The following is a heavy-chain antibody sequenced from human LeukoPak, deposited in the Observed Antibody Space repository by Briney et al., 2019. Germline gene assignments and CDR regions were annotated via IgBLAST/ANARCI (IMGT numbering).Heavy chain of an antibody. CDR1: GYTFTSYY. CDR2: INPSDGST. V-gene: IGHV1-46*01. Sequence: GASVKVSCKASGYTFTSYYMHWVRQAPGQGLEWMGIINPSDGSTSYAQKFQGRVTMTRDTSTSTVYMELSSLRSEDTAVYYCARDIGGGGYSYGYSVDYWGQGTLVTVSS. J-gene: IGHJ4*02. D-gene: IGHD5-18*01. CDR3: ARDIGGGGYSYGYSVDY.